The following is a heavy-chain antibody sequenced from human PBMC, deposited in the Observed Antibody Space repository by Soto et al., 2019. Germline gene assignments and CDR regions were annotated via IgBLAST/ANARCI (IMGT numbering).Heavy chain of an antibody. J-gene: IGHJ4*02. V-gene: IGHV4-30-4*01. CDR1: GGSFSSGDYY. Sequence: QVQLQESGPGLVKPSQTLSLTCTVSGGSFSSGDYYWSWIRQPPGKGLEWIGYIYYTGSTYYHPSLKGRVTMSVDTSKNQFSLGLSSVTAADTAVYYCARVPAGGNSDYFDSWGQGTLVTVSS. CDR2: IYYTGST. CDR3: ARVPAGGNSDYFDS. D-gene: IGHD2-21*02.